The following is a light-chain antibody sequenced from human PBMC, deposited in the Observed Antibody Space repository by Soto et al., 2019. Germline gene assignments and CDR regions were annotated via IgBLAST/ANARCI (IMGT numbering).Light chain of an antibody. CDR3: CSYAGSKSVV. Sequence: QSVLAQPASVSGSPGQSITISCSGTSNDVGTYTLVSLYQQHPGKAPKLIIYEDTNRPSGVSNRFSGSKSGNTASLTISGLQGEDEGDYYCCSYAGSKSVVFGGGTKLTVL. CDR2: EDT. J-gene: IGLJ2*01. CDR1: SNDVGTYTL. V-gene: IGLV2-23*01.